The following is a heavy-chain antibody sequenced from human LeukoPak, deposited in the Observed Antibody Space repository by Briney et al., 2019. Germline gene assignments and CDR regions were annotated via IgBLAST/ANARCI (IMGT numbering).Heavy chain of an antibody. CDR2: IYSGGYT. CDR1: GFTVSSNY. J-gene: IGHJ4*02. Sequence: GGSLSLSCKVSGFTVSSNYMSWVRQAPGKGLEWVSIIYSGGYTHYADSVKGRFAISRDSPKNTLYLQMNSLRAEDTAVYYCARGIDYWGQGTLVTVSS. CDR3: ARGIDY. V-gene: IGHV3-66*02.